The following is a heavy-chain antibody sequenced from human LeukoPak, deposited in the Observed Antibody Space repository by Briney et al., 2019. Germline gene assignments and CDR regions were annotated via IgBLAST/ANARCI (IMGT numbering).Heavy chain of an antibody. V-gene: IGHV5-51*01. CDR1: GYSFSNYW. Sequence: GESLKISCKGSGYSFSNYWIGWVRQMPGKGLEWMGIIYPGDSDTRYSPSFDGQVTVSADKSISTAWLQWSSLKASDTAMYYCARPSSSWYGPEAGPFDYWGQGTLVTVSS. D-gene: IGHD6-13*01. CDR3: ARPSSSWYGPEAGPFDY. J-gene: IGHJ4*02. CDR2: IYPGDSDT.